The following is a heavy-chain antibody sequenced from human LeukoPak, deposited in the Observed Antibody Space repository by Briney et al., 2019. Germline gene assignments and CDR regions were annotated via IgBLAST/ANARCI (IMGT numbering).Heavy chain of an antibody. CDR1: GFTFSTYA. CDR3: PRVPVWGTVTTHCFDY. Sequence: PGGSLRLSCVASGFTFSTYAMHWVRQAPGKGLEWVALISYDGTDKYYADFVKGRFTISRDNSKNTLYLQIDSLTTEDTAVYYCPRVPVWGTVTTHCFDYWGQGTLVTVSS. CDR2: ISYDGTDK. D-gene: IGHD4-11*01. V-gene: IGHV3-30*04. J-gene: IGHJ4*02.